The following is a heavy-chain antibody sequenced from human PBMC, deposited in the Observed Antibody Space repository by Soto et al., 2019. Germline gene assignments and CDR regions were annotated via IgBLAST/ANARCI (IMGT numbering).Heavy chain of an antibody. D-gene: IGHD2-2*01. Sequence: SETLSLTCAFYGGSFSGYYWIWIRQPPGKGLEWIGEINHSGSTNYNPSLKSRVTISVDTSKNQFSLKLSSVTAAGTAVYYCARERYCSSTSCYLPYYYYMDVWGKGTTVTVSS. CDR2: INHSGST. CDR3: ARERYCSSTSCYLPYYYYMDV. J-gene: IGHJ6*03. CDR1: GGSFSGYY. V-gene: IGHV4-34*01.